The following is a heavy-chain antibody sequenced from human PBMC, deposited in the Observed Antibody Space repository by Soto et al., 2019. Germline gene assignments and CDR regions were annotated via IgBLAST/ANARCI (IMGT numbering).Heavy chain of an antibody. Sequence: GSLRLSCAASGFTFSSYWMSWVRQAPGKGLEWVANIKQDGSEKYYVDSVKGRFTISRDNAKNSLYLQMNSLRAEDTAVYYCARPYSSSWYYYYYGMDVWGQGTTVTVSS. CDR2: IKQDGSEK. CDR1: GFTFSSYW. D-gene: IGHD6-13*01. V-gene: IGHV3-7*03. J-gene: IGHJ6*02. CDR3: ARPYSSSWYYYYYGMDV.